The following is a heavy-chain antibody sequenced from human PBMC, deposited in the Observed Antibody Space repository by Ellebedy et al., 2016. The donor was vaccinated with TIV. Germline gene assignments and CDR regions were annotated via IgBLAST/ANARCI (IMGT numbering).Heavy chain of an antibody. V-gene: IGHV5-51*01. Sequence: GESLKISCKGSGYTFATYWIGWVRQMPGKGLEWMGIIWPGDSETRYSPSFQGQVTISVDKYSSTAYLQWRSLKASDTAMYYCARHGWFGETDYFGVDVWGQGTTVTVSS. CDR2: IWPGDSET. D-gene: IGHD3-10*01. J-gene: IGHJ6*02. CDR1: GYTFATYW. CDR3: ARHGWFGETDYFGVDV.